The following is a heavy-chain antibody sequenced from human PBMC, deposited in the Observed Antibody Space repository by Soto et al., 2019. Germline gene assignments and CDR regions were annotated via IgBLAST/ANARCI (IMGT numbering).Heavy chain of an antibody. CDR1: GYTFTGYY. CDR3: VRVLYDSSGRDPNFDY. CDR2: INSNSGGT. J-gene: IGHJ4*02. Sequence: QVQLVQSGAEVKKPGASVRVSCKASGYTFTGYYIHWVRQAPGQGLEWMGWINSNSGGTNHAQKFHGRVSMTTDTSISTAYMDLSRLRSDDTAVYYCVRVLYDSSGRDPNFDYWGQGTLVTVSS. D-gene: IGHD3-22*01. V-gene: IGHV1-2*02.